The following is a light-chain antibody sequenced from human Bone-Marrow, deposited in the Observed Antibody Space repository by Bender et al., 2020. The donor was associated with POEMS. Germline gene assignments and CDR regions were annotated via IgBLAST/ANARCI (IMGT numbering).Light chain of an antibody. CDR2: DVS. Sequence: QSALTQPASVSGSPGQSITISCTGTSSDVGTYNLVSWFQQHPGKAPKLIIYDVSDRPSWISNRFSGSKSGSTASLTISGLQAEDEADYYCAVWDDSLNGWVFGGGTKLTVL. CDR3: AVWDDSLNGWV. V-gene: IGLV2-14*02. J-gene: IGLJ3*02. CDR1: SSDVGTYNL.